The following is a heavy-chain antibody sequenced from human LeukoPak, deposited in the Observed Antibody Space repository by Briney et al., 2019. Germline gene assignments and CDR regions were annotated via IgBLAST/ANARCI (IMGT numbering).Heavy chain of an antibody. V-gene: IGHV4-59*01. CDR2: IYYSGST. J-gene: IGHJ2*01. Sequence: KASETLSLTCTVSGGSISSYYWSWIRQPPGKGLEWIGYIYYSGSTNYNPSHKSRVTISVDTSKNQFSLKLSSVTAADTAVYYCARFRYYYDSSGYYYPNWYFDLWGRGTLVTVSS. D-gene: IGHD3-22*01. CDR1: GGSISSYY. CDR3: ARFRYYYDSSGYYYPNWYFDL.